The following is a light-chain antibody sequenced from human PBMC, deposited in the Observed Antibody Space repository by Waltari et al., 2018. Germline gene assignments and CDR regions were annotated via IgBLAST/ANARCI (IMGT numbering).Light chain of an antibody. J-gene: IGKJ5*01. Sequence: IVLTQSPATLSLSPGERATLTCRASESVSTYLGWYQQKPGQAPRLLIYDASCRATGTPARFSGSGSETDFTLTISSIEPEDFAVYYCQQRTSWPPITFGQGTRLEIK. CDR2: DAS. CDR1: ESVSTY. CDR3: QQRTSWPPIT. V-gene: IGKV3-11*01.